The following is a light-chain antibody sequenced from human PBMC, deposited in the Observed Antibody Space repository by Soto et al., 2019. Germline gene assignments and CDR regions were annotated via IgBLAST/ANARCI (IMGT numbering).Light chain of an antibody. CDR3: KQYGSSPPYT. J-gene: IGKJ2*01. V-gene: IGKV3-20*01. Sequence: EIVLTQSPGTLSLSPGERATLSCRASQSVSSSYLAWYQQKPGQAPRLLIYGASSRATGIPDRFSGSGSGTDFTLTISRVEPEDVAVYYCKQYGSSPPYTFGQGTKLEIK. CDR2: GAS. CDR1: QSVSSSY.